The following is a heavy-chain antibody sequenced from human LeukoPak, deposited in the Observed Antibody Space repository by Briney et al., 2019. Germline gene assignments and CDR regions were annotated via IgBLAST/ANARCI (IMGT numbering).Heavy chain of an antibody. D-gene: IGHD6-19*01. V-gene: IGHV4-38-2*02. J-gene: IGHJ4*02. Sequence: SETLSLTCTVSGHSISSGYYWGWIRQPPGKGLEWIGSIYHSGSTYYNPSLKSRVTISVDTSKSQFSLKLSSVTAADTAVYYCARQKRNSSGWYGDYWGQGTLVTVSS. CDR1: GHSISSGYY. CDR2: IYHSGST. CDR3: ARQKRNSSGWYGDY.